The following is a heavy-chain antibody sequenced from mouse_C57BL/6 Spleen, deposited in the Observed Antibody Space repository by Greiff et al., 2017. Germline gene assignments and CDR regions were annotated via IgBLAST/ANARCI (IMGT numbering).Heavy chain of an antibody. Sequence: QVQLQQSGAELVKPGASVKISCKASGYAFSSYWMNWVKQRPGKGLEWIGQIYPGDGDTNYNGKLKGKATLTADKSSSTAYMQLSSLTSEDSAVYFCARPDYYGTPYAMDYWGQGTSVTVSS. CDR2: IYPGDGDT. J-gene: IGHJ4*01. D-gene: IGHD1-1*01. V-gene: IGHV1-80*01. CDR3: ARPDYYGTPYAMDY. CDR1: GYAFSSYW.